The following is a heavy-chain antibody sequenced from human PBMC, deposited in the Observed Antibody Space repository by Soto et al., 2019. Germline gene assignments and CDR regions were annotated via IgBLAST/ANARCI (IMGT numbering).Heavy chain of an antibody. CDR2: IYPGDSDT. D-gene: IGHD3-10*01. J-gene: IGHJ6*03. V-gene: IGHV5-51*01. CDR1: GYSFTSYW. CDR3: ASRSGVDYYYYYMDV. Sequence: GESLKISCKGSGYSFTSYWIGWVRQMPGKGLEWMGIIYPGDSDTRYSPSFQGQVTISADKSISTAYLQWSSLKASDTAMYYCASRSGVDYYYYYMDVWGKGTTVTVSS.